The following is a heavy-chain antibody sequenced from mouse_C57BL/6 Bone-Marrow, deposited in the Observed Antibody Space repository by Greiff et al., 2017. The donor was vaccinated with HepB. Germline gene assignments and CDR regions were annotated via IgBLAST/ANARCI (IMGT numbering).Heavy chain of an antibody. CDR3: ARGGLWAMDY. V-gene: IGHV1-82*01. D-gene: IGHD1-1*02. Sequence: VQLQQSGPELVKPGASVKISCKASGYAFSSSWMNWVKQRPGKGLEWIGRIYPGDGDTNYNGKFKGKATLTADKSSSTAYMQLSSLTSEDSAVYFCARGGLWAMDYLGQGTSVTVSS. CDR2: IYPGDGDT. CDR1: GYAFSSSW. J-gene: IGHJ4*01.